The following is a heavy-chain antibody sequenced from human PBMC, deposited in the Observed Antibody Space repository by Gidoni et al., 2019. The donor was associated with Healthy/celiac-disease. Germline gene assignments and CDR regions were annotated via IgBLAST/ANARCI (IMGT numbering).Heavy chain of an antibody. D-gene: IGHD3-22*01. J-gene: IGHJ2*01. V-gene: IGHV4-59*01. CDR1: GCSISSYY. Sequence: QVPLQESGPGLVQPSEPLSLPCPFSGCSISSYYWSWIRQPPGKGLEWIGYIYYSGSTNYNPSRKSRVTISVDTSKNQFSLKLSAVTAADTAVYYGASSHYYDSSFCDLWGRGTLVTVSS. CDR3: ASSHYYDSSFCDL. CDR2: IYYSGST.